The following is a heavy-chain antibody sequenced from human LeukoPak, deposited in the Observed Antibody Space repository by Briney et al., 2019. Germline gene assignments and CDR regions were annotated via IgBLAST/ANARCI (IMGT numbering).Heavy chain of an antibody. V-gene: IGHV3-53*01. CDR3: ARVGSGWYGGYFDY. J-gene: IGHJ4*02. Sequence: GGSLRLSCAASGFTVSSNYMSWVRQAPGKGLEWVSVIYSGGSTYYADSVKGRFTISRDNSKNTLYLQMNSLRAEDTAVHYCARVGSGWYGGYFDYWGQGTLVTVSS. D-gene: IGHD6-19*01. CDR2: IYSGGST. CDR1: GFTVSSNY.